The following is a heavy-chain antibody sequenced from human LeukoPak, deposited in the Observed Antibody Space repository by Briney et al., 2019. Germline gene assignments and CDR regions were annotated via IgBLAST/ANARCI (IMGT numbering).Heavy chain of an antibody. J-gene: IGHJ4*02. V-gene: IGHV3-48*03. CDR3: ARERYFYASRGIDY. CDR1: GFTFNNYE. D-gene: IGHD3-10*01. CDR2: ISSSGSTI. Sequence: PGGSLRLSCTASGFTFNNYEINWVRQAPGKGLEWISYISSSGSTIFYADSVKGRFTISRDNAKNSLYLQMNGLRAEDTAIYYCARERYFYASRGIDYWGQGTLVTVSS.